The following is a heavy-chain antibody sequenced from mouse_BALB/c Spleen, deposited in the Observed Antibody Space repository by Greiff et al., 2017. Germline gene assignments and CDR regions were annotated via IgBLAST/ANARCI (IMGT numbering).Heavy chain of an antibody. J-gene: IGHJ2*01. Sequence: EVMLVESGGGLVQPGGSLRLSCATSGFTFTDYYMSWVRQPPGKALEWLGFIRNKANGYTTEYSASVKGRFTISRDNSQSILYLQMNTLRAEDSATYYCSGSSYYCDYWGQGTTLTVSS. CDR3: SGSSYYCDY. CDR1: GFTFTDYY. D-gene: IGHD1-1*01. V-gene: IGHV7-3*02. CDR2: IRNKANGYTT.